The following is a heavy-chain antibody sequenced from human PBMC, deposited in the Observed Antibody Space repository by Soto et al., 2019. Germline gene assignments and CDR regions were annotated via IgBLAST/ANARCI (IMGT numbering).Heavy chain of an antibody. CDR1: GFTFTSSA. D-gene: IGHD3-22*01. J-gene: IGHJ4*02. CDR3: AADPYYYDSSNYYSFDY. Sequence: GASVKVSCKASGFTFTSSAVQWVRQARGQRLEWIGWIVVGSGNTDYAQKFQERVTITRDMSTSTVYMELSSLRSEDTAVYYCAADPYYYDSSNYYSFDYWGQGXLVTVYS. CDR2: IVVGSGNT. V-gene: IGHV1-58*01.